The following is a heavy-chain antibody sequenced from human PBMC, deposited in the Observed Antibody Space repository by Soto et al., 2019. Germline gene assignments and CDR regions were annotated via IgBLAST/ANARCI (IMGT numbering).Heavy chain of an antibody. CDR2: ISGSGGST. J-gene: IGHJ6*02. CDR1: GFTFSSYA. Sequence: GGSLRLSCAASGFTFSSYAMSWVRQAPGKGLEWVSAISGSGGSTYYADSVKGRVTIARGNTKNTLYLQMNRLRAEDTAVYYCAKGLAIAARRDYYYGMDVWGQGTTVTVSS. V-gene: IGHV3-23*01. CDR3: AKGLAIAARRDYYYGMDV. D-gene: IGHD6-6*01.